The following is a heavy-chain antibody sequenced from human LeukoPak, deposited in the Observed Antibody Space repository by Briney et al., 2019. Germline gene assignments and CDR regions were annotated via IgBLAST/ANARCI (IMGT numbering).Heavy chain of an antibody. D-gene: IGHD6-19*01. CDR1: GFTFSSYS. Sequence: HPGGSLRLSCAASGFTFSSYSMHWVRQAPGKGLEWVAVIRSDGSNKYYADSVKGRFTISRDNSKNTLYLQMNSLRDEDTAVYYCARARYSSGSGPNWFDPWGQGTLVTVSS. CDR3: ARARYSSGSGPNWFDP. V-gene: IGHV3-33*01. J-gene: IGHJ5*02. CDR2: IRSDGSNK.